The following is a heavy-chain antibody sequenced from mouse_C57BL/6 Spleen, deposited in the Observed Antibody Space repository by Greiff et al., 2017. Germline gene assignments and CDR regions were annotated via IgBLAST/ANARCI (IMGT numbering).Heavy chain of an antibody. CDR2: INPNNGGT. CDR1: AYTFTDSN. V-gene: IGHV1-18*01. Sequence: EVQLQQSGPELVKPGASVKIPCKPSAYTFTDSNMVWVKQSHGKSLEWIGDINPNNGGTIYNQKFKGKATLTVDKSSSTAYMELRSLTSEDTAVXYCALRGGNYVRAMDYWRQGASGTVST. CDR3: ALRGGNYVRAMDY. D-gene: IGHD2-1*01. J-gene: IGHJ4*01.